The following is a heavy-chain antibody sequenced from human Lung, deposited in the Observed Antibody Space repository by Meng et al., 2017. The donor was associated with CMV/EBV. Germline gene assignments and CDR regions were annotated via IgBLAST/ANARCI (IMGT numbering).Heavy chain of an antibody. J-gene: IGHJ4*02. CDR3: VRSYNNNWHTFDF. Sequence: GESXKISXAASGFTFSSYWMHWVRQAPGKGLVWVSRINSDGSSTSYADSVKGRFTISRDNSKNTVYLQMNSLRAEDTATFYCVRSYNNNWHTFDFWGQGTXVTVSS. CDR1: GFTFSSYW. D-gene: IGHD1-14*01. V-gene: IGHV3-74*01. CDR2: INSDGSST.